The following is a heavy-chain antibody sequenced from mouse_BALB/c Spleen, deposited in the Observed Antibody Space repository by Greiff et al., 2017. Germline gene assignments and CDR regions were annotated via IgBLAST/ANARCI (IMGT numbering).Heavy chain of an antibody. CDR2: IWSGGST. CDR3: ARAYYGNPYYAMDY. V-gene: IGHV2-9*02. D-gene: IGHD2-10*01. CDR1: GFSLTSYG. Sequence: VQLVESGPGLVAPSQSLSITCTVSGFSLTSYGVHWVRQPPGKGLEWLGVIWSGGSTNYNSALMSRLSISKDNSKSQVFLKMNSLQTDDTAMYYCARAYYGNPYYAMDYWGQGTSVTVSS. J-gene: IGHJ4*01.